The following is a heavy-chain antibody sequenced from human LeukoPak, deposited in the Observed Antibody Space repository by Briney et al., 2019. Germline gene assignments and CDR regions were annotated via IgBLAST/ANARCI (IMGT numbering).Heavy chain of an antibody. D-gene: IGHD6-13*01. CDR3: ARGGEIAAAGPIDY. CDR1: GGSFSGYY. Sequence: SETLSLTRAVYGGSFSGYYWSWIRQPPGKGLEWIGEINHSGSTNYNPSLKSRVTISVDTSKNQFSLKLSSVTAADTAVYYCARGGEIAAAGPIDYWGQGTLVTVSS. V-gene: IGHV4-34*01. J-gene: IGHJ4*02. CDR2: INHSGST.